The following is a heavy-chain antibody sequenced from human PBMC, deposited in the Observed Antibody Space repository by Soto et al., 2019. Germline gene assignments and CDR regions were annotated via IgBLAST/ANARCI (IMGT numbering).Heavy chain of an antibody. CDR1: GSSINNSC. V-gene: IGHV4-4*07. CDR3: ARGPGLLPLGYFDY. Sequence: NPXETLSLTCTVAGSSINNSCWSWIRQPAGNGLEWIGRIYSSGKTNYNSSLKSRVTMSVDTSKNQFSLNLGSVTAADTAVYYCARGPGLLPLGYFDYWGQGTLVTVSS. J-gene: IGHJ4*02. CDR2: IYSSGKT.